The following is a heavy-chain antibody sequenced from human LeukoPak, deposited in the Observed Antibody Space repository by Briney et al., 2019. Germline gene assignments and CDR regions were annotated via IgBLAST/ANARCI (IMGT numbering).Heavy chain of an antibody. CDR2: INHSGST. V-gene: IGHV4-34*01. D-gene: IGHD3-3*01. CDR1: GGSFSGYY. J-gene: IGHJ4*02. CDR3: ASVRDRNDFWSGYPDY. Sequence: SETLSLTCAVYGGSFSGYYWSWIRQPPGKGLEWIGEINHSGSTNYNPSLKSRVTISVDTSKNQFSLKLSSVTAADTAVYYCASVRDRNDFWSGYPDYWSQGTLVTVSS.